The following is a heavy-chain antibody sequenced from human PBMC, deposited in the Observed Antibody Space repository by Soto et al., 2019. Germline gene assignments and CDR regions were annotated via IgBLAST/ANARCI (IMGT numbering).Heavy chain of an antibody. CDR3: AGTDSYTSGLDY. CDR1: GYSMKRGYY. J-gene: IGHJ4*02. V-gene: IGHV4-38-2*01. D-gene: IGHD6-19*01. Sequence: KTSETLSLTCAVSGYSMKRGYYWGWIRQPPGKGLEYIGSVYHSGGTFYNPSLKSRVTISADTSKNLFSLILNSVTAADTAVYYCAGTDSYTSGLDYWGQGTLVTVSS. CDR2: VYHSGGT.